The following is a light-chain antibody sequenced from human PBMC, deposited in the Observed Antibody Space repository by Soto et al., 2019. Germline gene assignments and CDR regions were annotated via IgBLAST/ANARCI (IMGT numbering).Light chain of an antibody. J-gene: IGKJ1*01. CDR1: QSVTSRW. Sequence: ENVLTQSPGTLSLSPGERATLSCRASQSVTSRWLAWYQQKRGQAPRLLSYDASSRAAGIPDRFSGSGSGTDFTLTIIRLEPEDFAVYFCQHYGSAPWTFGQGTKVEI. CDR2: DAS. CDR3: QHYGSAPWT. V-gene: IGKV3-20*01.